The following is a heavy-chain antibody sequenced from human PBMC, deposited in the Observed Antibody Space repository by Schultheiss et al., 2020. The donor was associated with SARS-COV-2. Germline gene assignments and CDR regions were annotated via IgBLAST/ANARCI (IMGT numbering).Heavy chain of an antibody. D-gene: IGHD3-22*01. CDR1: GFSFSSYD. CDR2: ISGSGGST. CDR3: ARDGYDSSGYYFARPGKKPYYFDY. J-gene: IGHJ4*02. Sequence: GGSLRLSCAASGFSFSSYDMNWVRQAPGKGLQWVSAISGSGGSTYYADSVKGRFTISRDNSKNTLYLQMNSLRAEDTAVYYCARDGYDSSGYYFARPGKKPYYFDYWGQGTLVTVSS. V-gene: IGHV3-23*01.